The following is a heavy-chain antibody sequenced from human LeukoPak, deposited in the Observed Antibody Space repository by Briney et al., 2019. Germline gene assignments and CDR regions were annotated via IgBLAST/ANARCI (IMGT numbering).Heavy chain of an antibody. V-gene: IGHV5-51*01. J-gene: IGHJ4*02. CDR2: IYPGDSDT. CDR1: GYSFTSYW. CDR3: ARAKRLRYFDY. D-gene: IGHD5-12*01. Sequence: GASLQISCKGSGYSFTSYWIGWVRQMPGKGLEWMGIIYPGDSDTRYSPSFQGQVTISADKSISTAYLQWSSLKASDTAMYYCARAKRLRYFDYWGQGTLVTVSS.